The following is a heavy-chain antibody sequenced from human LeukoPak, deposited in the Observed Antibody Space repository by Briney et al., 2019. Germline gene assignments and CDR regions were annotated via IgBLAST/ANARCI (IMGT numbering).Heavy chain of an antibody. CDR2: INPNSGNT. J-gene: IGHJ4*02. CDR1: GYTFTGYY. D-gene: IGHD2-15*01. Sequence: GASVKVSCKASGYTFTGYYMHWVRQAPGQGLEWMGRINPNSGNTNYAQKLQGRVTMTTDTSTSTAYMELRSLRSDDTAVYYCARDELGYCSGGSCYGVDYWGQGTLVTVSS. CDR3: ARDELGYCSGGSCYGVDY. V-gene: IGHV1-2*06.